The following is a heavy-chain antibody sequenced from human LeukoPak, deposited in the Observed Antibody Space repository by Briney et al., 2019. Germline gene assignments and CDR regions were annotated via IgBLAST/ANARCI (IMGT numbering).Heavy chain of an antibody. J-gene: IGHJ4*02. CDR2: IYPDDSDT. Sequence: GESLKISCEGSGYNFPTYWIGWVRQMPGKGLEWMGIIYPDDSDTRYSPSFQGQVSISADKSISTAYLQWNSLKASDTGVYYCARLPYSTSALDSWGQGTLVTVSS. CDR1: GYNFPTYW. CDR3: ARLPYSTSALDS. D-gene: IGHD5-18*01. V-gene: IGHV5-51*01.